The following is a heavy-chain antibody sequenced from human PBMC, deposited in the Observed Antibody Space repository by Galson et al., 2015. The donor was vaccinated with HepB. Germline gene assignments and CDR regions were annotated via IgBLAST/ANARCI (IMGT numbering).Heavy chain of an antibody. D-gene: IGHD3-3*01. V-gene: IGHV3-33*01. J-gene: IGHJ4*02. CDR1: GFTFSSYG. Sequence: SLRLSCAASGFTFSSYGMHWVRQAPGKGLEWVAVIWYDGSNKYYADSVKGRFTISRDNSKNTLYLQMNSLRAEDTAVYYCARDLTPFVDFWSATHGIDYWGQGTLVTVSS. CDR3: ARDLTPFVDFWSATHGIDY. CDR2: IWYDGSNK.